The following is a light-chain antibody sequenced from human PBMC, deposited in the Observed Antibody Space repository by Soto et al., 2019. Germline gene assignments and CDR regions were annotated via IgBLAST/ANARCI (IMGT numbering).Light chain of an antibody. V-gene: IGKV1-39*01. J-gene: IGKJ1*01. CDR3: QQSYSSPPT. CDR2: AAS. CDR1: QSISNH. Sequence: DIPLTPSPSSMSASIEGSVIIXXRASQSISNHLNWYQQKPGKAPKLXIYAASSLQSGVPSRFSGSRSGPDFTLTISSLQPEDFATYYCQQSYSSPPTFGQGTKVDIK.